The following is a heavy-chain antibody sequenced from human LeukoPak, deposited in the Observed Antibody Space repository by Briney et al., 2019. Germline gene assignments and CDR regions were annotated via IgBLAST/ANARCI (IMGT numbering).Heavy chain of an antibody. Sequence: SETLSLTCAVYGGSFSGYYWSWIRQPPGKGLEWIGEINHSGSTNYNPSLKSRVTISVDTSKNQFSLKLSSVTAADTAVYYCARGRRMVRGVRAFDIWGQGTMVTVSS. CDR3: ARGRRMVRGVRAFDI. J-gene: IGHJ3*02. V-gene: IGHV4-34*01. CDR1: GGSFSGYY. CDR2: INHSGST. D-gene: IGHD3-10*01.